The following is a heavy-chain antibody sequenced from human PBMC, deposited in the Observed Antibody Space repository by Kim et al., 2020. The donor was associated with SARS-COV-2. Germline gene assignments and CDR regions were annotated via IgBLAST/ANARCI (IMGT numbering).Heavy chain of an antibody. Sequence: NFTPTLRSRVTMSVDTSKNQFSLKLSSVTAADTAVYYCAGTARGANFDYWGRGALVTVSS. J-gene: IGHJ4*02. V-gene: IGHV4-4*07. D-gene: IGHD1-26*01. CDR3: AGTARGANFDY.